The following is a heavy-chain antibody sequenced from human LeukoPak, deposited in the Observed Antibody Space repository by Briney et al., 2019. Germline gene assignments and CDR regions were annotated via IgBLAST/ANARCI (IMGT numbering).Heavy chain of an antibody. V-gene: IGHV1-69*13. Sequence: SVKVSCKASGGTFSSYAISWVRQAPGQGLKWMGGIIPIFGTANYAQKFQGRVTITADESTSTAYMELSSLRSEDTAVYYCARGDPMTYCFDYWGQGTLVTVSS. J-gene: IGHJ4*02. CDR3: ARGDPMTYCFDY. CDR2: IIPIFGTA. CDR1: GGTFSSYA.